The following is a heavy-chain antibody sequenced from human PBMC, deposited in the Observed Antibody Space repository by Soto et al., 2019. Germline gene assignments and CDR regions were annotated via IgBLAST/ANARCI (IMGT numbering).Heavy chain of an antibody. CDR3: ARDRRGIAAPGGGMDV. CDR2: INPNGGST. CDR1: GDTFTSYY. Sequence: QVRLVQSGAEVKAPGASVKVSCKAPGDTFTSYYMHWVRQAPGHGLEWMGVINPNGGSTRFAQKFQGRVTMTSETSTSTVYMELRGLTSEDTAVYYCARDRRGIAAPGGGMDVWGQGTTVTVTS. J-gene: IGHJ6*02. D-gene: IGHD6-13*01. V-gene: IGHV1-46*01.